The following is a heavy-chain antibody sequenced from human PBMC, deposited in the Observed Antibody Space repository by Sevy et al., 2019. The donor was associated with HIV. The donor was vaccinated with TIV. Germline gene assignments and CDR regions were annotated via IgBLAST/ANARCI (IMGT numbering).Heavy chain of an antibody. CDR1: GYTFTSYG. D-gene: IGHD3-16*02. CDR2: ISDYNGNT. Sequence: ASVKVSCKASGYTFTSYGISWVRQAPGQGLEWMGWISDYNGNTNYAQKLQGRVTMTTDTSTGTAYMELRSLRSDDTAVYDCAGVSTFGGVIANYYFDYWGQGTLVTVSS. J-gene: IGHJ4*02. CDR3: AGVSTFGGVIANYYFDY. V-gene: IGHV1-18*04.